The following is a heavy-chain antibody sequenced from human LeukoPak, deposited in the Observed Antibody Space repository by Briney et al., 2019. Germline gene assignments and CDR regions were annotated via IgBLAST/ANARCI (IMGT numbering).Heavy chain of an antibody. CDR2: IKYSGSA. CDR3: AKIQWPQVDAFDI. Sequence: SETLSLTCNVSGGSISGYYWSWIRQPPGKGLEWIGFIKYSGSANYNPSLKSRVTMSVDTSMNQFSLKLSSVTAADTAVYYCAKIQWPQVDAFDIWGQGTMVTVSS. CDR1: GGSISGYY. V-gene: IGHV4-59*01. D-gene: IGHD6-19*01. J-gene: IGHJ3*02.